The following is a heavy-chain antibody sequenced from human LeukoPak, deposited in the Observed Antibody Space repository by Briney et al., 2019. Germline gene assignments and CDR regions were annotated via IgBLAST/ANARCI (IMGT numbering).Heavy chain of an antibody. J-gene: IGHJ4*02. Sequence: GSLRLSCAASGFTFSSYAMTWVRQAPGKGLEWVPAISGSGGSPYYADSVKGRFTISRDNSKNTLYLQMSSLRAEDTAVYYCPRKYDSSGYYDHWGQRILVSVSS. D-gene: IGHD3-22*01. CDR1: GFTFSSYA. CDR3: PRKYDSSGYYDH. V-gene: IGHV3-23*01. CDR2: ISGSGGSP.